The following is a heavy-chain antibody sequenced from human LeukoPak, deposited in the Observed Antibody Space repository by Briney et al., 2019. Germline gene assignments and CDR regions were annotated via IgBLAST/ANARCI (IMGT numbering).Heavy chain of an antibody. CDR1: GFTFSSYG. CDR2: ISYDGSNK. D-gene: IGHD2-2*01. J-gene: IGHJ4*02. Sequence: GGSLRLSCAASGFTFSSYGMQWVRQAPGKGLEWVAVISYDGSNKYYADSVKGRFTISRDNSKNTLYLQMNSLRAEDTAVYYCAKDRGGDCSSTSCYSQGHDYWGQGTLVTVSS. V-gene: IGHV3-30*18. CDR3: AKDRGGDCSSTSCYSQGHDY.